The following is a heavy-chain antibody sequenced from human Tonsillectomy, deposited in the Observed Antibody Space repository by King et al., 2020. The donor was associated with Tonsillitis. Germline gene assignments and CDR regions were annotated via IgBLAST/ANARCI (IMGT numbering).Heavy chain of an antibody. Sequence: VQLQESGPGLVKPSQTLSLTCTVSGGSINSDIYYWSWIRQPPGKGLEGIGYIYYSGSTYYYPSLKSRVTISVDTSKNQFSLKLSSVTAADTAVFYCARTYCGGDCWFDFWGQGTLVTVSS. CDR1: GGSINSDIYY. CDR3: ARTYCGGDCWFDF. V-gene: IGHV4-30-4*01. J-gene: IGHJ4*02. D-gene: IGHD2-21*02. CDR2: IYYSGST.